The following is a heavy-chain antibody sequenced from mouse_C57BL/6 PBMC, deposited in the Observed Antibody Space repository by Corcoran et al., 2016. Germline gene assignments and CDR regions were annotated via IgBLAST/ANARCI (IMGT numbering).Heavy chain of an antibody. J-gene: IGHJ3*01. Sequence: QVTLKESGPGILQSSQTLSLTCSFSGFSLSTSGMGVNWIRQPSGKGLEWLAHIYWDDDKRYNPSLKSRLTISKDTSRNQVFLKITSVDTADTATYYCTRVYYGYDGAFAYWGQGTLVTVSA. V-gene: IGHV8-12*01. CDR2: IYWDDDK. CDR3: TRVYYGYDGAFAY. D-gene: IGHD2-2*01. CDR1: GFSLSTSGMG.